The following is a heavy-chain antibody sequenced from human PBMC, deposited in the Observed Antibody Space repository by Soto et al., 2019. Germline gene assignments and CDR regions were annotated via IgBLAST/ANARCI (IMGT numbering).Heavy chain of an antibody. D-gene: IGHD4-17*01. V-gene: IGHV6-1*01. Sequence: SQTLSLTCAISGDRVSSNSAAWNWIRQSPSRGLECLGRTYYRSKWYNDYAVSVKSRIIINVDTSKNQFSLQLNSVTPEDTAVYYCARDSGDHQYFQHWGQGTLVTVSS. CDR1: GDRVSSNSAA. CDR2: TYYRSKWYN. CDR3: ARDSGDHQYFQH. J-gene: IGHJ1*01.